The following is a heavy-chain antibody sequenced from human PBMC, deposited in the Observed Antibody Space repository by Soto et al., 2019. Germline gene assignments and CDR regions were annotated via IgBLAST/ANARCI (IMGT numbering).Heavy chain of an antibody. J-gene: IGHJ6*02. CDR2: IRSKANSYAT. D-gene: IGHD6-13*01. Sequence: EVQLVESGGGLVQPGGSLKLSCAASGFTFSGSAMHWVRQASGKGLEWVGRIRSKANSYATAYAASVKGRFIISRDDSKHTAYMHLIRLTTEDTTTYYCTGAAARTSYYYYYGMDVWGQGTTVTVSS. V-gene: IGHV3-73*01. CDR1: GFTFSGSA. CDR3: TGAAARTSYYYYYGMDV.